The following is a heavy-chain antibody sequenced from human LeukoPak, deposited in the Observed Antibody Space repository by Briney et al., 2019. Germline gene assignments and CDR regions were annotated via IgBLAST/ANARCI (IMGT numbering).Heavy chain of an antibody. D-gene: IGHD6-13*01. Sequence: PSETLSLTCTVSGDSVTGSSYYWGWLRQPPGKGLEGIGSIQHTGTTFYNPSLKSRVTISVDTSKNQFSLTLNSVTAADTAVYSCESAHFIYSITWFWFDPWGQGTLVTVSS. CDR3: ESAHFIYSITWFWFDP. CDR1: GDSVTGSSYY. CDR2: IQHTGTT. J-gene: IGHJ5*02. V-gene: IGHV4-39*01.